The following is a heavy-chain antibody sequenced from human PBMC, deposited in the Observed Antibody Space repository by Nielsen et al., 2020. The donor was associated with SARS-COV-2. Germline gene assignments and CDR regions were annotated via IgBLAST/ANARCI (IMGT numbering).Heavy chain of an antibody. V-gene: IGHV1-46*01. Sequence: ASVKVSCKASGYTFTSYYMHWVRQAPGQGLEWMGIINPSGGSTSYAQKFQGRVTMTRDTSTSTVYMELSRLRSDDTAVYYCARVWSTAMVTWGQGTRVTVSS. J-gene: IGHJ5*02. CDR3: ARVWSTAMVT. CDR1: GYTFTSYY. CDR2: INPSGGST. D-gene: IGHD5-18*01.